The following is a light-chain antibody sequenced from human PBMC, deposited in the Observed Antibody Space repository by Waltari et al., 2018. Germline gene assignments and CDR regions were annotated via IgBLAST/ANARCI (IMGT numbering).Light chain of an antibody. CDR3: QSADSSGTYVV. CDR2: KET. Sequence: SYELTQPPSVSVSPGQTARISCSGDALPKHYAYWYQQKPGQAPGLLIYKETERPSGSPERFSGSSSGTTVTLTISGVQAEDEADYYCQSADSSGTYVVFGGGTMLTVL. CDR1: ALPKHY. J-gene: IGLJ2*01. V-gene: IGLV3-25*03.